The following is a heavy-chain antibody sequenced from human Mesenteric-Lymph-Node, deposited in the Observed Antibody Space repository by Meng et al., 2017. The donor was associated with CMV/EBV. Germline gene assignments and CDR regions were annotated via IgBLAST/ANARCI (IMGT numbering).Heavy chain of an antibody. V-gene: IGHV5-51*01. CDR1: GYRFITYW. D-gene: IGHD1-26*01. J-gene: IGHJ4*02. CDR3: ARLPDGSLAGHLDY. CDR2: IYPRDSET. Sequence: GGSLRLSCKGSGYRFITYWIAWVRQMPGKGLEWMGIIYPRDSETRYSPSFQGQVTISVDTSFDSAYLQWNSLKASDTAMYYCARLPDGSLAGHLDYWGQGTQVTVSS.